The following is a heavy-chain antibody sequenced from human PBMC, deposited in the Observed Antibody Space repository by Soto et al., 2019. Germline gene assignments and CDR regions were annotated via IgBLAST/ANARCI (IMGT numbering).Heavy chain of an antibody. V-gene: IGHV1-2*02. J-gene: IGHJ4*02. D-gene: IGHD2-2*01. CDR3: ARGYCSSSGCSHYFDY. CDR2: INPTSGGT. CDR1: GYAFPGNY. Sequence: ASVKVSCKASGYAFPGNYMHWVRQAPGQGLEWMALINPTSGGTNYAQKFQGRVTMTWDTSISTAYMELSRLRSDDTAIYYCARGYCSSSGCSHYFDYWGQGTLVTVSS.